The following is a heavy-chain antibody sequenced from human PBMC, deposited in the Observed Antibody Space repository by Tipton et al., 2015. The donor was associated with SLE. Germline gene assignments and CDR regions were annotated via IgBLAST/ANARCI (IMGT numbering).Heavy chain of an antibody. D-gene: IGHD6-19*01. J-gene: IGHJ5*02. CDR2: INSDGSST. CDR1: GFTFSSYW. V-gene: IGHV3-74*01. Sequence: GSLRLSCAASGFTFSSYWMHWVRQAPGKGLVWVSRINSDGSSTRYADSVKGRFTISRDNAKNTLYLQMNSLRAEDTAVYYCARDPNSSGLGVLDPWGQGTLVTVSS. CDR3: ARDPNSSGLGVLDP.